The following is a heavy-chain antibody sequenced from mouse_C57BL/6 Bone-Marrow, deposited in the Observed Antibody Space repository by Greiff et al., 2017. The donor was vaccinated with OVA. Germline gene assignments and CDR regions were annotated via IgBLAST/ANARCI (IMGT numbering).Heavy chain of an antibody. CDR1: GYTFTSYW. CDR3: ADLLWLRRRYYYAMDY. J-gene: IGHJ4*01. D-gene: IGHD2-2*01. CDR2: IHPNSGST. V-gene: IGHV1-64*01. Sequence: QVQLKQSGAELVKPGASVKLSCKASGYTFTSYWMHWVKQRPGQGLEWIGMIHPNSGSTNYNEKFKSKATLTVDKSSSTAYMQLSSLTSEDSAVYYCADLLWLRRRYYYAMDYWGQGTSVTVSS.